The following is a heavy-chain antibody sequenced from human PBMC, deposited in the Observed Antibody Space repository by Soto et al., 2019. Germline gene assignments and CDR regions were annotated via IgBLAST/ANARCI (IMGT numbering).Heavy chain of an antibody. CDR3: ARVGGCSSTSCPDY. CDR2: IIPIFGTA. Sequence: GASVKVSCKASGGTFSSYAISCVRQAPGQGLEWMGGIIPIFGTANYAQKFQGRVTITADESTSTAYMELCSLRSEDTAVYYCARVGGCSSTSCPDYRGQGTLVTVSS. CDR1: GGTFSSYA. J-gene: IGHJ4*02. D-gene: IGHD2-2*01. V-gene: IGHV1-69*13.